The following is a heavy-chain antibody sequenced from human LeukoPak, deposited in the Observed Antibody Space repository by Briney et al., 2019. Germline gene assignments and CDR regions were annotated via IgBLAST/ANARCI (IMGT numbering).Heavy chain of an antibody. Sequence: GGSLRLSCAASGFTFSSYAMSWVRQAPGKGLEWVSAISGSGGSTYYADSVRGRFTISRDNSKNTLSLQMNNLRAEDTAVYYCAKDVSQYQLPRWGGVDYWGQGTLVTVSS. V-gene: IGHV3-23*01. CDR1: GFTFSSYA. CDR3: AKDVSQYQLPRWGGVDY. D-gene: IGHD2-2*01. CDR2: ISGSGGST. J-gene: IGHJ4*02.